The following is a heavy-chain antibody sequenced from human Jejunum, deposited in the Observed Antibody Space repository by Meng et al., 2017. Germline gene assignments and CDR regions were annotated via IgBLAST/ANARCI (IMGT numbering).Heavy chain of an antibody. V-gene: IGHV3-74*01. D-gene: IGHD3-10*01. CDR3: ERGRYWYGYDAFDI. CDR2: LNNDGRIA. J-gene: IGHJ3*02. Sequence: GESLKISCAASGFSFSSYWMHWVRQGPGKGLVYVSRLNNDGRIAVYADSVKGRVTISRDNAKNTRYLQMDSMRAEYAGVYYWERGRYWYGYDAFDIWGQGTMVTVSS. CDR1: GFSFSSYW.